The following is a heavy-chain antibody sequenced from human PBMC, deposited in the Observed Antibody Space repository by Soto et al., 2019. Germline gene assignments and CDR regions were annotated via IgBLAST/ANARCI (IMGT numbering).Heavy chain of an antibody. Sequence: QVQLVQSGAEVKKPGSSVKVSCKASGGTFSSYTISWVRQAPGQGLEWMGRIIPILGIANYAQKFQGRVTITADKSTSTAYMELSSLRSEDTAVYYCASGASIAARPLTYYYYMDVWGKGTTVTVSS. D-gene: IGHD6-6*01. CDR3: ASGASIAARPLTYYYYMDV. CDR2: IIPILGIA. V-gene: IGHV1-69*02. J-gene: IGHJ6*03. CDR1: GGTFSSYT.